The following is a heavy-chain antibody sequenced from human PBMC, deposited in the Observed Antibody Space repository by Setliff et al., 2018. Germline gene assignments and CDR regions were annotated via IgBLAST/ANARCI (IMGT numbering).Heavy chain of an antibody. CDR3: AREQWLDPPGYYYMDV. Sequence: PSETLSLTCTVSGGSISSYHWSWIRQPAGKGLEWIGHIYIGGSANYNPSLKSRVTMSIDTSKNQFSLKLSSVTAADMAVYYCAREQWLDPPGYYYMDVWAKGTTVTVSS. CDR1: GGSISSYH. D-gene: IGHD6-19*01. V-gene: IGHV4-4*07. CDR2: IYIGGSA. J-gene: IGHJ6*03.